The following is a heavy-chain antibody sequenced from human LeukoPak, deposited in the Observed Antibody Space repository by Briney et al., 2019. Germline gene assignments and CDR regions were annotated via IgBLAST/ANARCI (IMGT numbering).Heavy chain of an antibody. CDR1: GFTFSSYA. V-gene: IGHV3-23*01. D-gene: IGHD3-9*01. CDR2: ISGSGGST. CDR3: ASPLGDDILTGQNGGDAFDI. J-gene: IGHJ3*02. Sequence: TGGSLRLSCAASGFTFSSYAMSWVRQAPGKGLEWVSAISGSGGSTYYADSVKGRFTISRDNSKNTLYLQMNSLRAEDTAVYYCASPLGDDILTGQNGGDAFDIWGQGTMVTVSS.